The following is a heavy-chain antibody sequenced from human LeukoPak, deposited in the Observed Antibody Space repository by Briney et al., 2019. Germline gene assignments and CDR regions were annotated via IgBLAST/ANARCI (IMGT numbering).Heavy chain of an antibody. V-gene: IGHV3-23*01. D-gene: IGHD3-22*01. CDR3: APIIVVVITTFDY. CDR2: ISGSGGST. Sequence: GGSLRLSCAASGFTFSSYAMSWVRQAPGKGPEWVSAISGSGGSTYYADSVKGRFTISRDNSKNTLYLQMNSLRAEDTAVYYCAPIIVVVITTFDYWGQGTLVTVSS. J-gene: IGHJ4*02. CDR1: GFTFSSYA.